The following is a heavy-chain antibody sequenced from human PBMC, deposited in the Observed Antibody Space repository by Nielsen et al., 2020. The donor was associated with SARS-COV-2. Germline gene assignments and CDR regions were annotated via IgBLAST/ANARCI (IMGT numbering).Heavy chain of an antibody. J-gene: IGHJ6*02. CDR2: ISGSGGST. CDR1: GFTFSSYA. Sequence: GESLKISCAASGFTFSSYAMSWVRQAPGKGLEWVSAISGSGGSTYYADSVKGRFTISRDNSKNTLYLQMNSLRAEDTAVYYCAKDFYGSSWYNAKRHYYGMDVWGQGTTVTVSS. D-gene: IGHD6-13*01. CDR3: AKDFYGSSWYNAKRHYYGMDV. V-gene: IGHV3-23*01.